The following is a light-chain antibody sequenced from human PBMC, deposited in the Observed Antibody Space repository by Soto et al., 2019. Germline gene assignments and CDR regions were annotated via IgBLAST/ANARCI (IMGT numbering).Light chain of an antibody. CDR2: KAS. Sequence: DIQMTQSPSTLSASVGDRVTITCRASQSISSWLAWYQQKPGKAPKLLIYKASSLESGVPSRFNGSGSGTEFTLTISSLHPDDFETYYCQQYNSYSETFGQGTKVEIK. J-gene: IGKJ1*01. V-gene: IGKV1-5*03. CDR3: QQYNSYSET. CDR1: QSISSW.